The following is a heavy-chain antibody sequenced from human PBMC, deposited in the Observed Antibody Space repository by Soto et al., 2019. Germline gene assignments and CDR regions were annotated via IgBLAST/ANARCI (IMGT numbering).Heavy chain of an antibody. V-gene: IGHV4-30-2*01. CDR2: IYHSGSA. CDR3: ARAQIPHWFDP. J-gene: IGHJ5*02. Sequence: QLQLQESGSGLVRPSETLSLTCTVSGGSISSGGDSCSWIRQAPGKGLEWIGYIYHSGSAIDNPSRKSRVTMSADRAKNQFSLRLNSVTAADTAGYYCARAQIPHWFDPGGQGILVTVSP. D-gene: IGHD2-21*01. CDR1: GGSISSGGDS.